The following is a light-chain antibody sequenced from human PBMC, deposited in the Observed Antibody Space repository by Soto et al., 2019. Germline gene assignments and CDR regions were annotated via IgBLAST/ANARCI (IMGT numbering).Light chain of an antibody. CDR2: DAS. V-gene: IGKV1-5*01. J-gene: IGKJ5*01. CDR3: QQCHATPLT. CDR1: QSITSW. Sequence: DIQITQSPSTLSASVGDRVTITCRASQSITSWLAWYQQKPGKAPNLLIYDASSLQSGVPSRFSGSGSGTEFTLIISVLQPEDFAIYYCQQCHATPLTFGQGTRLEI.